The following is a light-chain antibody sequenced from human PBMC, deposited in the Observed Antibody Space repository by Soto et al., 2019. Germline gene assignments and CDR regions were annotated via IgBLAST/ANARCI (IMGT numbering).Light chain of an antibody. CDR3: QQYSRYSFT. V-gene: IGKV3-20*01. CDR1: QSVSSSF. CDR2: GAS. Sequence: EIVLTQSPGTLSLSPGERATLSCRASQSVSSSFLAWYQQKPGQAPRLLIYGASNRATGIPDRFSGSGSGTDFTLTISRLEPEDFAVYYCQQYSRYSFTFGPGTKVEI. J-gene: IGKJ3*01.